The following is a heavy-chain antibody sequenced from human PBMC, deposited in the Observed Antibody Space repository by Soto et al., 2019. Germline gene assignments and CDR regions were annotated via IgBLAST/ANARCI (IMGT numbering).Heavy chain of an antibody. CDR2: ISAYNGNT. J-gene: IGHJ6*02. CDR1: GYTFTSYG. Sequence: GASVKVSCKASGYTFTSYGISWVRQAPGQGLEWMGWISAYNGNTNYAQKLQGRVTMTTDTSTSTAYMELSSLRSDDTAVYYCAGSSGYYYYYGMDVWGQGTTVTVSS. CDR3: AGSSGYYYYYGMDV. D-gene: IGHD3-22*01. V-gene: IGHV1-18*01.